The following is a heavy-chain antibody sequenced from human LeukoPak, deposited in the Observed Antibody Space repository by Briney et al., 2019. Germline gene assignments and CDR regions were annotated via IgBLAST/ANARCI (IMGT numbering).Heavy chain of an antibody. V-gene: IGHV1-18*03. CDR1: GYTFTSYG. CDR2: ISAYNGNT. CDR3: ARDLRITMVRGLARFDY. D-gene: IGHD3-10*01. J-gene: IGHJ4*02. Sequence: ASVKVSCKASGYTFTSYGISWVRQAPGQGLEWMGWISAYNGNTNYAQKLQGRVTMTTDTSTSTAYMELRSLRSDDMAVYYCARDLRITMVRGLARFDYWGQGTLVTVS.